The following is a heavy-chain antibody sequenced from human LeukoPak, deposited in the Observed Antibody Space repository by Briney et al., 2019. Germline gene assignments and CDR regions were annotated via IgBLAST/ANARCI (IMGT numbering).Heavy chain of an antibody. CDR3: ARPRDPGNWFDP. CDR1: GGSITSRSYY. V-gene: IGHV4-39*01. Sequence: SETLSRTSTVPGGSITSRSYYWGWIRQPPGKGLEWIGCIYYSESTYYNPSLKSRVTISVDTSKNQFSLKLSSVTAADTAVYYCARPRDPGNWFDPWGQGTLVTVSS. J-gene: IGHJ5*02. CDR2: IYYSEST.